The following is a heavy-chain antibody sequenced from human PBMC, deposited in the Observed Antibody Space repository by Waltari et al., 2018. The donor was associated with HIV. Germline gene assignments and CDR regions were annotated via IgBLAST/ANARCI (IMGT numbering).Heavy chain of an antibody. CDR3: ARDQDYYDRSGYTCYAFDI. D-gene: IGHD3-22*01. CDR1: ASSISRNYS. J-gene: IGHJ3*02. Sequence: QVQLQESGPRLVKASETLSLTCTVSASSISRNYSGGWIRQPPGKGRQWIGSIYRTGNTYYNPSIKSRVTISADLYKNQCYLKLTSVSAADTAVYYCARDQDYYDRSGYTCYAFDIWGQGTSGTVSS. V-gene: IGHV4-38-2*02. CDR2: IYRTGNT.